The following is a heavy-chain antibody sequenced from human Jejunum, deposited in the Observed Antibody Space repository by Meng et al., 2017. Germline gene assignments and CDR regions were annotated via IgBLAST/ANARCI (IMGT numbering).Heavy chain of an antibody. Sequence: GESLKVSCKASGYTFTTLDLNWVRQAPGQGLEWMGWLSPSSGNTGYAQKFQGRVTMTWDISISTAYMELSSLECEDTAVYYCARGVDAGVDYWGQGTPVTVSS. D-gene: IGHD3-3*01. CDR1: GYTFTTLD. J-gene: IGHJ4*02. CDR3: ARGVDAGVDY. CDR2: LSPSSGNT. V-gene: IGHV1-8*02.